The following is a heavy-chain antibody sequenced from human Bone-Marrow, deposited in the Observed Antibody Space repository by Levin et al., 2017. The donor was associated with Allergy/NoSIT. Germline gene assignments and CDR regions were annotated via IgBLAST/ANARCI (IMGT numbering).Heavy chain of an antibody. J-gene: IGHJ4*02. D-gene: IGHD2-15*01. CDR2: IYHNGNT. CDR3: ARVVGVVIPAAIDY. Sequence: SQTLSLTCNVSGSSFSSGFHWGWIRQPPGKGLEWIGSIYHNGNTNYNPSLKSRVTVSLDTSKNQFSLRLSFVTAADTALYYCARVVGVVIPAAIDYWGQGTLVTVSS. CDR1: GSSFSSGFH. V-gene: IGHV4-38-2*02.